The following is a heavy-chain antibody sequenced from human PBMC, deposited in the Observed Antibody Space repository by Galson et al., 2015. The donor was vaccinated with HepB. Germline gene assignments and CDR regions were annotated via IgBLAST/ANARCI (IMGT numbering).Heavy chain of an antibody. CDR3: ARRGAVAGAWYFDL. CDR2: ISSSSSYI. V-gene: IGHV3-21*01. Sequence: SLRLSCAASGFTFSSYSMNWVRQAPGKGLEWVSSISSSSSYIYYADSVKGRFTISRDNAKNSLYLQMNSLRAEDTAVYYCARRGAVAGAWYFDLWGRGTLVTVSS. CDR1: GFTFSSYS. D-gene: IGHD6-19*01. J-gene: IGHJ2*01.